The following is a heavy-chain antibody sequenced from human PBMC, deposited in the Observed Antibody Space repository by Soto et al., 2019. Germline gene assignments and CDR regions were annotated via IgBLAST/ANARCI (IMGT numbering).Heavy chain of an antibody. CDR1: GFTFSSYA. Sequence: GGSLRLSCAASGFTFSSYAMSWVRQAPGKGLEWVSAISGSGGSTYYADSVKGRFTISRDNSKNTLYPQMNSLRAEDTAVYYCAKDRAIWFGELLRDFDYWGQGTLVTVSS. V-gene: IGHV3-23*01. CDR2: ISGSGGST. CDR3: AKDRAIWFGELLRDFDY. D-gene: IGHD3-10*01. J-gene: IGHJ4*02.